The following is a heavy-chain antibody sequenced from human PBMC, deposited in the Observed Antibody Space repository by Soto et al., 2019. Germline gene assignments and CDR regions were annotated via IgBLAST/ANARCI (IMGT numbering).Heavy chain of an antibody. CDR1: GGSMNNFY. V-gene: IGHV4-59*01. CDR3: ARYPSGSPFDY. D-gene: IGHD1-26*01. CDR2: VSYSDSS. J-gene: IGHJ4*02. Sequence: SETLSLTCTVSGGSMNNFYWSWIRQPPGKGLEWIGYVSYSDSSNYNPSLKSRVTISVDTSKNQFSLKLSSMTAADTAVYFCARYPSGSPFDYWGQGTLVTVSS.